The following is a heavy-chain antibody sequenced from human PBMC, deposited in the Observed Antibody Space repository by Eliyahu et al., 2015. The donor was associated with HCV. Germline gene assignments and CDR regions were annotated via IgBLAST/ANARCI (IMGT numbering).Heavy chain of an antibody. J-gene: IGHJ4*02. CDR2: MSYTGTT. Sequence: QVQLQESGPGLVKPSQTLSLTCTVSGGSLXSGDYHWGWXRQHPGKGLEWIGHMSYTGTTYSSPSLKSRISISVDTSNNQFSLKLTSVTAADTAVYYCATFYSGSFHRHFNYWGRGTLVTVSS. V-gene: IGHV4-31*03. CDR1: GGSLXSGDYH. D-gene: IGHD1-26*01. CDR3: ATFYSGSFHRHFNY.